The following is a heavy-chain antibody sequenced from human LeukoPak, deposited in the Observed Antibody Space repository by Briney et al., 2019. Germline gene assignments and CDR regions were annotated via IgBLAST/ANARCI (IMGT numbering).Heavy chain of an antibody. V-gene: IGHV1-18*01. J-gene: IGHJ4*02. CDR3: ARSRYYYDSSGYPMTYFDY. CDR2: ISAYNGNV. D-gene: IGHD3-22*01. CDR1: GYTFTSYG. Sequence: ASVKVSCKSSGYTFTSYGISWVRQAPGQGPEWMGWISAYNGNVNYAQKLQGRVTMTTDTSTSTAYMELRSLRSDDTAVYYCARSRYYYDSSGYPMTYFDYWGQGTLVTVSS.